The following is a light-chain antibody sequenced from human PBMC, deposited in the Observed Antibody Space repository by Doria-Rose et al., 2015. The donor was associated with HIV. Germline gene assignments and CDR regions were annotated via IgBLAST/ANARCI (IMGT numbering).Light chain of an antibody. CDR2: DAS. J-gene: IGKJ5*01. V-gene: IGKV3-20*01. Sequence: EIVLTQSPGTLSLSPGERATLSCRASQRVKSSYLAWYQQKPGQAPRLLIYDASTRATGIPDRFSGGGSGTDFTLTISRLEPEDVAAYCCQQYGTSRGTFGQGTRLEIK. CDR1: QRVKSSY. CDR3: QQYGTSRGT.